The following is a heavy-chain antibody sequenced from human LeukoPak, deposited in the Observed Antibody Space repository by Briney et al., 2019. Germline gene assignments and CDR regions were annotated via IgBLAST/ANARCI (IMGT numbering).Heavy chain of an antibody. J-gene: IGHJ4*02. CDR2: ISYDGSNK. CDR1: GFTFSSYG. V-gene: IGHV3-30*03. CDR3: ARVGLIAAADPLDY. D-gene: IGHD6-13*01. Sequence: GGSLRLSCAASGFTFSSYGMHWVRQAPGKGLEWVAVISYDGSNKYYADSVKGRFTISRDNSKNTLYLQMNSLRAEDTAVYYCARVGLIAAADPLDYWGQGTLVTVSS.